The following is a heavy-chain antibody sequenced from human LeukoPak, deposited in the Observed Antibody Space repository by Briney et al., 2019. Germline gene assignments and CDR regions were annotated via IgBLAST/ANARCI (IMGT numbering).Heavy chain of an antibody. J-gene: IGHJ3*02. CDR2: FDPEDGET. Sequence: ASVKVSCKXSGYTLTELSMHWVRQAPRKGLEWMGGFDPEDGETIYAQKFQGRVTMTEDTSTDTAYMELSSLRSEDTAVYYCATIYGLWFGEGDAFDIWGQGTMVTVSS. CDR1: GYTLTELS. D-gene: IGHD3-10*01. V-gene: IGHV1-24*01. CDR3: ATIYGLWFGEGDAFDI.